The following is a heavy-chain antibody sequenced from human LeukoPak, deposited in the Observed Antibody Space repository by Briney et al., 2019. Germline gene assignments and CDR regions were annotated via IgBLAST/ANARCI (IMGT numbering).Heavy chain of an antibody. Sequence: GGSLRLSCAASGFTLSSNYMSWVRQAPGKGMEWVSVIYSGGSTYYPDSVTGRFTISRDNSKNTLYLQMNSLRAEDTAVYYCARDLTIAARPAGWGQGTLVTVSS. CDR2: IYSGGST. J-gene: IGHJ4*02. D-gene: IGHD6-6*01. V-gene: IGHV3-53*01. CDR1: GFTLSSNY. CDR3: ARDLTIAARPAG.